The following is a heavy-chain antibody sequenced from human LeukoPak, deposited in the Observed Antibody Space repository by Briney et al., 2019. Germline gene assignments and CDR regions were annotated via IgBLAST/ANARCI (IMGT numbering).Heavy chain of an antibody. CDR2: ISTSGVTT. D-gene: IGHD3-22*01. CDR1: GFPFTSYA. Sequence: GGSLRLSCAASGFPFTSYAMSWVRQAPGKGLEWVSAISTSGVTTYYADSVKGRFTISRDNSNNTLYLRMNSLRAEDTAVYYCARGRFSYDSSGYSSFYYWGQGTLVTVSS. CDR3: ARGRFSYDSSGYSSFYY. J-gene: IGHJ4*02. V-gene: IGHV3-23*01.